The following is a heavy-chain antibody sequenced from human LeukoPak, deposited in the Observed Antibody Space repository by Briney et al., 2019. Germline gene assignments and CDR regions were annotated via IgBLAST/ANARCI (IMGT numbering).Heavy chain of an antibody. J-gene: IGHJ4*02. D-gene: IGHD3-22*01. CDR1: GFTFSSYA. V-gene: IGHV3-23*01. CDR2: ITSSGAAT. CDR3: AKDRPNYYGSNGHYYKLNGDC. Sequence: GGSLRLSSAASGFTFSSYAMSWVRQAPGKGLEWVSSITSSGAATYYADSVKGRFTISRDNSDNTLYLQMNSLRAEDTAVYYCAKDRPNYYGSNGHYYKLNGDCWGQGTLVTVSS.